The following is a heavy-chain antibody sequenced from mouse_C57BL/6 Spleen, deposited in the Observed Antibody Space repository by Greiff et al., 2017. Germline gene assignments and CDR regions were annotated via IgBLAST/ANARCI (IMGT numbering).Heavy chain of an antibody. J-gene: IGHJ2*01. D-gene: IGHD2-1*01. CDR3: ARGIYYGNYFDY. CDR2: ISIGSSTI. Sequence: EVKLMESGGGLVKPGGSLKLSCAASGFTFSDYGMHWVRQAPEKGLEWVAYISIGSSTIYYADTVKGRFTISRDNATNTLFLQMTSLRSEDTAMYYCARGIYYGNYFDYWGQGTTLTVSS. V-gene: IGHV5-17*01. CDR1: GFTFSDYG.